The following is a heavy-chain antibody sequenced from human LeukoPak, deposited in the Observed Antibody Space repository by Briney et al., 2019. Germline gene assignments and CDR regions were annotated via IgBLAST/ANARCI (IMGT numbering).Heavy chain of an antibody. J-gene: IGHJ4*02. CDR3: ARVLETDCSGGSCYSGLDY. D-gene: IGHD2-15*01. V-gene: IGHV3-21*01. CDR2: ISRTGNYI. Sequence: SGGSLRLSCAASGFTFSRYNMNWVRQAPGKGLAWVSSISRTGNYIYYADSVKGRFTISRDNAQNSLFLQMNSLRVEDTAVYYCARVLETDCSGGSCYSGLDYWGQGTLVTVSS. CDR1: GFTFSRYN.